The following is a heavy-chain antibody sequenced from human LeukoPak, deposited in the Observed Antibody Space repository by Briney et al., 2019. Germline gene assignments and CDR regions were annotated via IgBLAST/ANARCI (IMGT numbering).Heavy chain of an antibody. CDR1: GYTFTSYY. CDR3: ARDGTYYYDSSGPPYYYGMDV. CDR2: INPSGGST. V-gene: IGHV1-46*01. J-gene: IGHJ6*02. D-gene: IGHD3-22*01. Sequence: ASVKVSCKASGYTFTSYYMHWVRQAPGQGLEWMGIINPSGGSTSYAQKFQGRVTMTRDTSTSTVYTELSSLRSEDTAVYYCARDGTYYYDSSGPPYYYGMDVWGQGTTVTVSS.